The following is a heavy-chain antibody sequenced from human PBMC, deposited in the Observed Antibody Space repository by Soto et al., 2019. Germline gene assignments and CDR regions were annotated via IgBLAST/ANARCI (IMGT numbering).Heavy chain of an antibody. V-gene: IGHV4-4*08. Sequence: SETLSLTCTVPGGSISGYYWIWMRQPPGKGLEWIGYIYNSGSTNYNPALKSRVTISVDTSKNQFSLKLSSVTAADTAVYYCAPLGYSSSNFDYWGQGTLVTVSS. CDR1: GGSISGYY. D-gene: IGHD6-6*01. CDR3: APLGYSSSNFDY. J-gene: IGHJ4*02. CDR2: IYNSGST.